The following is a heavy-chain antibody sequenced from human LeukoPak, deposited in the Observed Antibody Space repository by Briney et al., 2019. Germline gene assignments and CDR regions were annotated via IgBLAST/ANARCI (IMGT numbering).Heavy chain of an antibody. D-gene: IGHD2-2*01. CDR2: ISWNSGSI. CDR1: GFTFDDYG. Sequence: PGRSLRLSCAASGFTFDDYGMHWVRQAPGKGLEWVSGISWNSGSIGYADSVKGRFTISRDNAKNPLYLQMNSLRAEDTALYYCAKDPARDVVVPAAKGWFDPWGQGTLVTVSS. V-gene: IGHV3-9*01. CDR3: AKDPARDVVVPAAKGWFDP. J-gene: IGHJ5*02.